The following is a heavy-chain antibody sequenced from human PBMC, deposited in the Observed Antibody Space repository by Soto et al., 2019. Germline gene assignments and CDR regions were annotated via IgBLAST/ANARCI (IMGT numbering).Heavy chain of an antibody. J-gene: IGHJ4*02. V-gene: IGHV3-48*01. CDR3: ASSASPDAY. Sequence: EVQLVESGGGLVQPGGSLRLSCVASGFIFNSHSMNWVRQAPGKGLEWISYINSGSTSVFYADSVKGRFSISRDNAKNSLYLQMNSLRAEDTAVYYCASSASPDAYWGQGTLVTVSS. CDR2: INSGSTSV. D-gene: IGHD1-26*01. CDR1: GFIFNSHS.